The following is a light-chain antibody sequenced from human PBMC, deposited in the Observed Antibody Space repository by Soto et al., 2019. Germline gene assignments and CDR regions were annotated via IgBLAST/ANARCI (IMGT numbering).Light chain of an antibody. CDR1: HSISGS. CDR3: QQSYRTPT. CDR2: GAS. V-gene: IGKV1-39*01. J-gene: IGKJ5*01. Sequence: DIQMTHSPSSLSASVRDRVTITCRASHSISGSLNWYQQKPGKAPKLLIYGASTLQSGVPSRLSGCGLGKVNLPTIGILQPEDLATFFLQQSYRTPTFGQGKR.